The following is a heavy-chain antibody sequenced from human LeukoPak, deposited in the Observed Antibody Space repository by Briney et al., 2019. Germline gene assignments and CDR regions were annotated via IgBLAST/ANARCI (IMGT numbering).Heavy chain of an antibody. J-gene: IGHJ4*02. CDR3: AKRNTLVRGGPCFDY. CDR1: GFSFSSYA. Sequence: GGSLRLSCAASGFSFSSYAMNWVRQAPGKGLEWVSIIFGNGDTTYYADSVKGRFTVSRDNSKDTLYLQMNDLRPDDTAIYYCAKRNTLVRGGPCFDYWGQGLLVTLSS. D-gene: IGHD3-10*01. CDR2: IFGNGDTT. V-gene: IGHV3-23*01.